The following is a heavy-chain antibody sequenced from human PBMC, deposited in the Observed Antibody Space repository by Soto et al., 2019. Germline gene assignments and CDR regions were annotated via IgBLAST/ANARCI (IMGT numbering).Heavy chain of an antibody. CDR1: GDSIIGTHW. J-gene: IGHJ4*01. D-gene: IGHD6-13*01. Sequence: SETLSLSCAVSGDSIIGTHWWSWVRRPPGKGLEFIGETHHSRGTNYNPSLRSRVTMSLDKSKNQLSLILYSVTAADTGVYYCARYSAASGTYYFDYWGQGTLVTVS. CDR2: THHSRGT. CDR3: ARYSAASGTYYFDY. V-gene: IGHV4-4*02.